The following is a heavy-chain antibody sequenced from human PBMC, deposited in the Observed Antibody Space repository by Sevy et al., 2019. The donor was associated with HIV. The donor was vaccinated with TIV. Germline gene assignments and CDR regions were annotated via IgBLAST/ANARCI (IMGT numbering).Heavy chain of an antibody. J-gene: IGHJ4*02. CDR3: AKDTGLTPAMATRGYFDY. CDR2: ISWNSGSI. D-gene: IGHD3-9*01. CDR1: GFTFDDYA. Sequence: GGSLRLSCAASGFTFDDYAMHWVRQAPGKGLEWVSGISWNSGSIGYADSVKGRFTISRDNAKNSLYLQMNSLRAEDTALYYCAKDTGLTPAMATRGYFDYWGQGTLVTVSS. V-gene: IGHV3-9*01.